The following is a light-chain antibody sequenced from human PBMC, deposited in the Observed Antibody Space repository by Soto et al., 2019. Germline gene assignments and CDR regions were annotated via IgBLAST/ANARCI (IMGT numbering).Light chain of an antibody. CDR1: SSDFGTFNV. Sequence: QSVLPQPASVSGSPGQSISISCTGTSSDFGTFNVVSWYQQHPGKAPKLLIYEDGVRPSGVSNRFSGSRSGNTASLTIFGLQAEDEADYYCCSYADNSTLFFGGGTKLTVL. CDR3: CSYADNSTLF. V-gene: IGLV2-23*01. J-gene: IGLJ2*01. CDR2: EDG.